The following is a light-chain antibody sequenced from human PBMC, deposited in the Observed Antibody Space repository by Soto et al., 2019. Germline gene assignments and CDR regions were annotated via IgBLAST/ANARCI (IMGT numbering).Light chain of an antibody. Sequence: EIVLTQSPGTLSLSPGERATLSCRASQSVSSNHLAWYQQKPGEAPRLLIFGASSRDSHIPDRFSGSGSGTDFTVTLSRLEPVHFAVYYCQHYGSSPPYTLGQGTKLEL. CDR2: GAS. J-gene: IGKJ2*01. CDR1: QSVSSNH. V-gene: IGKV3-20*01. CDR3: QHYGSSPPYT.